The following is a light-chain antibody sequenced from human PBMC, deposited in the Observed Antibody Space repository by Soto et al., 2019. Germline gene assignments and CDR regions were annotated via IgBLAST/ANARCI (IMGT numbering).Light chain of an antibody. V-gene: IGLV2-14*01. CDR3: SSYTNINTRACV. CDR1: SSDVGGYDY. J-gene: IGLJ1*01. Sequence: QSVLTQPASVSGSPGQSITISCTGTSSDVGGYDYVSWYQQHPGKAPRLILYEVTDRPSGVSNRFSGSKSGNTASLTISGLQAEDEAEYYCSSYTNINTRACVFGTGTKLTVL. CDR2: EVT.